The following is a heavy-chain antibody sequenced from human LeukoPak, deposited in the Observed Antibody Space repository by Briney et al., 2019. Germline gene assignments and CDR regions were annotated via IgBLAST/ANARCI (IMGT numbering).Heavy chain of an antibody. J-gene: IGHJ3*02. CDR3: AGILSTDDAFDI. Sequence: SSETLSLTCTASGGSISSYYWSWIRQPPGKGLEWIGYIYYSGSTNYNPSLKSRVTISVDTSKNQFSLKLSSVTAADTAVYYCAGILSTDDAFDIWGQGTMVAVSS. CDR2: IYYSGST. CDR1: GGSISSYY. D-gene: IGHD2/OR15-2a*01. V-gene: IGHV4-59*01.